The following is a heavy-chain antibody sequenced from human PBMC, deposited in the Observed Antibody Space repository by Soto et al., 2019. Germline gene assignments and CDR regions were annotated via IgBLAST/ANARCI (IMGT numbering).Heavy chain of an antibody. CDR3: ARDFYDSVGYTWFDT. CDR1: GDTSTSNY. V-gene: IGHV4-59*01. CDR2: IHNSGTS. D-gene: IGHD3-22*01. Sequence: PSETLALPCTVSGDTSTSNYWVWIRQAPGKGLEWIGHIHNSGTSTHNPSLNGRVTISIDMSKKKFSLKLTSLSPADTAVYYCARDFYDSVGYTWFDTWSQGTLVTVSS. J-gene: IGHJ5*02.